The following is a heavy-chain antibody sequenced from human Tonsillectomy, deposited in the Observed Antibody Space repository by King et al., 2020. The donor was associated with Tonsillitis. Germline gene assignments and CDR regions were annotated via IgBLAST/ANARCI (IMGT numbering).Heavy chain of an antibody. CDR3: ARDNGDYLFDY. CDR2: INPNNGDT. CDR1: GYTLTGHY. V-gene: IGHV1-2*02. J-gene: IGHJ4*02. D-gene: IGHD4-17*01. Sequence: VQLVESGAEVKKPGASVKVSCKASGYTLTGHYMHWVRQAPGQGLEWMGWINPNNGDTKYAQKFQGRVIMTRDTSISTVYMELSSLRSDDTALYYCARDNGDYLFDYWGQGTLVTSPQ.